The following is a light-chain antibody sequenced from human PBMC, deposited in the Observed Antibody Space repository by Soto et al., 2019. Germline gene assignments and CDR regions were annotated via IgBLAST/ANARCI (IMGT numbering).Light chain of an antibody. CDR2: DVT. J-gene: IGLJ1*01. V-gene: IGLV2-14*01. Sequence: QSTLTQPASVSGSPGQSITISCTGTSRDVGGYSSVSWYRQDPGKAPKLMIYDVTNRPSGVSNRFSGSKSGSTASLTLSGLQAEDEADYYCSSFTSSITYVFGAGTKVTV. CDR1: SRDVGGYSS. CDR3: SSFTSSITYV.